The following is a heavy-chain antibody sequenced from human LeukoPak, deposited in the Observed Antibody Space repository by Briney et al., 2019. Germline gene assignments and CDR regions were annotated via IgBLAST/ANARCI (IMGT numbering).Heavy chain of an antibody. CDR3: ARDGTITMIVGDAFDI. CDR2: INPSGGST. J-gene: IGHJ3*02. Sequence: ASVKVSCKASGYTFTSYYMHWVRQAPGQGLEWMGIINPSGGSTSYAQKFQGRVTMTRDMSTSTVYMELSSLRSEDTAVYYCARDGTITMIVGDAFDIWGQGTMVTVSS. V-gene: IGHV1-46*01. D-gene: IGHD3-22*01. CDR1: GYTFTSYY.